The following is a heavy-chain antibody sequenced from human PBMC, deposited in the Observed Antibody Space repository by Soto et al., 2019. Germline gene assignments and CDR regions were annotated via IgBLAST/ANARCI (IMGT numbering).Heavy chain of an antibody. J-gene: IGHJ4*02. CDR3: ARGAGIVGATMGFDY. Sequence: SETLSLTCTVSGGSISSGGYYWSWIRQHPGKGLEWIGYIYYSGSTYYNPSLKSRVTISVDTSKNQFSLKLSSVTAADTAVYYCARGAGIVGATMGFDYWGQGTLVTVSS. CDR2: IYYSGST. V-gene: IGHV4-31*03. CDR1: GGSISSGGYY. D-gene: IGHD1-26*01.